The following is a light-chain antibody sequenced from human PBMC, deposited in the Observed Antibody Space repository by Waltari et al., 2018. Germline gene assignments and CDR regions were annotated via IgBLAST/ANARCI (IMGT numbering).Light chain of an antibody. Sequence: DIVLTQSPGTLSLSPGERSTLSCRASQSVSSAYLAWYQQKPGQAPRFLMYGAYRTAARTPDRFSGSGSGTDFTLTINRLEPEAFAVYPCQLYGPSPPYTFGQGTKLEI. CDR1: QSVSSAY. J-gene: IGKJ2*01. CDR3: QLYGPSPPYT. CDR2: GAY. V-gene: IGKV3-20*01.